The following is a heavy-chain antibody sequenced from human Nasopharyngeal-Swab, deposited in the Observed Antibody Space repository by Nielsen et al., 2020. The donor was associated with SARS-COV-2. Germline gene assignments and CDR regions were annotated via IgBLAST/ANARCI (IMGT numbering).Heavy chain of an antibody. CDR2: IGTSDDT. Sequence: GESLKISCAASGFKFSSYVMTWVRQAPGKGLEWVSTIGTSDDTYYTDSVKGRFAISRDNSKNKVYLQMDSLRPDDTALYYCAKTFLIAPRTYDYWGQATLVTVSS. V-gene: IGHV3-23*01. D-gene: IGHD2/OR15-2a*01. CDR3: AKTFLIAPRTYDY. J-gene: IGHJ4*02. CDR1: GFKFSSYV.